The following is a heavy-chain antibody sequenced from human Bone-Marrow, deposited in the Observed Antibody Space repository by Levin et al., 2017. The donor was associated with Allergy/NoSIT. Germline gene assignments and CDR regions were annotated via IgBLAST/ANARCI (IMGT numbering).Heavy chain of an antibody. CDR1: GASVGSTTYY. CDR3: AGGLGERFYDAFDM. CDR2: IYNSEST. V-gene: IGHV4-61*01. J-gene: IGHJ3*02. D-gene: IGHD3-10*01. Sequence: SETLSLTCTVSGASVGSTTYYWSWIRQTPGTGLEWIAYIYNSESTNYNPSLQSRVTISVDTPKNQFSLSLTSVTAADTAVYFCAGGLGERFYDAFDMWGQGTMVTVSS.